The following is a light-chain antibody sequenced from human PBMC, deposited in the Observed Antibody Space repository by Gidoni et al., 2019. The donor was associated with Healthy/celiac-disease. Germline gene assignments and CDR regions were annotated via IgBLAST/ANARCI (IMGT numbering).Light chain of an antibody. J-gene: IGKJ5*01. CDR3: QQYNNWSPIT. CDR1: QSVSSN. CDR2: GAA. Sequence: EIVMTQSPATLSVSPGERATLSCRASQSVSSNLAWYQQKPGQAPRLLIYGAATRATGLPARCSGSGSGTEFTLTISSRQSEDFAVYYCQQYNNWSPITFGQGTRLEIK. V-gene: IGKV3-15*01.